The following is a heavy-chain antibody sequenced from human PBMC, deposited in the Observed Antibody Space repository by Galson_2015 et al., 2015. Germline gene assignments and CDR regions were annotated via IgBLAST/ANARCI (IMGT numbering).Heavy chain of an antibody. D-gene: IGHD2-15*01. J-gene: IGHJ3*02. V-gene: IGHV3-23*01. Sequence: SLRLSCAASEFTFSTYVMSWVRQAPGKGLGWVSVISGSGGYIYYADSVKGRFTISRDNSKNTLYLQMNSLRAEDTAVYYCAKHTSGGIQRPSDIWGQGTMVTVSS. CDR1: EFTFSTYV. CDR2: ISGSGGYI. CDR3: AKHTSGGIQRPSDI.